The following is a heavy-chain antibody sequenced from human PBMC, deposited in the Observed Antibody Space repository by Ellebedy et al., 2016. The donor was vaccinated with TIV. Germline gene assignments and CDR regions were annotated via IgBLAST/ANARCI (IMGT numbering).Heavy chain of an antibody. V-gene: IGHV3-23*01. J-gene: IGHJ6*02. Sequence: PGGSLRLSCAASGFTFSNSAMSWVRQAPGKGLEWVSSISGSGDSTYYGDSVKGRFTVSRDNSKDTLYLQMNSLRAEDTAIYYCAKPPRIYYYYGMDVWGRGTTVAVSS. CDR2: ISGSGDST. CDR1: GFTFSNSA. CDR3: AKPPRIYYYYGMDV.